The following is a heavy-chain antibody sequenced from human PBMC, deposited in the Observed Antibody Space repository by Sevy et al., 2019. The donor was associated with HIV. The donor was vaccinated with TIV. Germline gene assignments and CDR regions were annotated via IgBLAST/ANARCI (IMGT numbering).Heavy chain of an antibody. CDR1: GFPVSSNY. CDR3: ARGKSGYGYGLDY. D-gene: IGHD5-18*01. CDR2: IYSDGST. V-gene: IGHV3-66*01. Sequence: GGSLRLSCAASGFPVSSNYMSWVRQAPGKGLECVSVIYSDGSTYHADSVKGRFTISRDNSKNTLYLQMNSLRVEDTAVYYCARGKSGYGYGLDYWGQGTLVTVSS. J-gene: IGHJ4*02.